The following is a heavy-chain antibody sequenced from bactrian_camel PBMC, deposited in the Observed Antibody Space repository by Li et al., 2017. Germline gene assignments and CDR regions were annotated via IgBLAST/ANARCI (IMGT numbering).Heavy chain of an antibody. Sequence: HVQLVESGGGSVQAGWSLRLSCAFSGYTDSRYSMGWFRQVPGKEREGVALIDPNGATTYADSVTGRFTISKDNAKNTLSLQMNDLTPEDAAMYFCAARQQYYCPEFARISGREYKYWGQGTQVTVS. J-gene: IGHJ4*01. CDR3: AARQQYYCPEFARISGREYKY. CDR1: GYTDSRYS. V-gene: IGHV3S9*01. D-gene: IGHD3*01. CDR2: IDPNGAT.